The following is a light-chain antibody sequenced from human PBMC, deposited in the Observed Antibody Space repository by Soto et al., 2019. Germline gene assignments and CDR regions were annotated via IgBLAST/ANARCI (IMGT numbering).Light chain of an antibody. J-gene: IGLJ1*01. V-gene: IGLV2-8*01. Sequence: QSVLTQPPSASGSPGRSVTISCTGASSDVGGYNFVSWYQQHPGKAPKLLIYEVTKRPSGVPDRFSGSRSGNTASLTVSGLQAEHEADYYCSSYAGSNNIVFXTGTKLTVL. CDR1: SSDVGGYNF. CDR3: SSYAGSNNIV. CDR2: EVT.